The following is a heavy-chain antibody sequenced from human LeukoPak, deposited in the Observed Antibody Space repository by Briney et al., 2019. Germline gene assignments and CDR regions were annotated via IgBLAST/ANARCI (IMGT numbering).Heavy chain of an antibody. CDR1: GFTFSNAW. CDR2: IKSKTDGGTT. Sequence: PGGSLRLSWAASGFTFSNAWMSWVRQAPGKGLEWVGRIKSKTDGGTTDYAAPVKGRFTISRDDSKNTLYLQMNSLKTEDTAVYYCTTFEDYDTTWKDYWGQGTLVTVSS. J-gene: IGHJ4*02. V-gene: IGHV3-15*01. D-gene: IGHD3-22*01. CDR3: TTFEDYDTTWKDY.